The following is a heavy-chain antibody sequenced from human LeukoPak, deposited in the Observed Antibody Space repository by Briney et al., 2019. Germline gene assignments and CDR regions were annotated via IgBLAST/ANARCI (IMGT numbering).Heavy chain of an antibody. CDR2: IRGDAGST. D-gene: IGHD7-27*01. CDR3: ARVWAWGSANYCDN. J-gene: IGHJ4*02. CDR1: GFTFYAFS. V-gene: IGHV3-20*04. Sequence: GGSLRLSCAVSGFTFYAFSTTWVRQAPGKGLEWVSAIRGDAGSTGYADSVKGRFTISRDNAKNSLYLQMNSLRVEDTALYYCARVWAWGSANYCDNWGQGTLVTVSS.